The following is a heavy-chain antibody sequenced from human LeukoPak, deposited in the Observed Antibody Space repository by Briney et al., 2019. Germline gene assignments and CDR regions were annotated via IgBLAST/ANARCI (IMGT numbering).Heavy chain of an antibody. CDR3: AKDPYRVVVATGNYLDP. D-gene: IGHD2-21*01. Sequence: HPGGSLRLSCAASGFTFYNYGMHWVRQAPGKGLEWVAVISHDGSNIHYGDSVKGRFTISRDNSKNTLYLQMNSLRVEDTAVYYFAKDPYRVVVATGNYLDPWGQGTLVTGSA. CDR2: ISHDGSNI. CDR1: GFTFYNYG. V-gene: IGHV3-30*18. J-gene: IGHJ5*02.